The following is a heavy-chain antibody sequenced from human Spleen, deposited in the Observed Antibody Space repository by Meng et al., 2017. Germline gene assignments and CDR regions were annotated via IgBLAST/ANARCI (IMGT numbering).Heavy chain of an antibody. CDR3: ARDEDISAAGKLFGDY. V-gene: IGHV1-8*01. CDR1: GYTFSDYD. Sequence: ASVKVSCKASGYTFSDYDIEWARQATGQGLEWLGWMNPKSGHTGYGQRFQGRVTLTSDTSISTAYMELNSLSSEDTAMYYCARDEDISAAGKLFGDYWGQGTLVTVSS. J-gene: IGHJ4*02. D-gene: IGHD6-13*01. CDR2: MNPKSGHT.